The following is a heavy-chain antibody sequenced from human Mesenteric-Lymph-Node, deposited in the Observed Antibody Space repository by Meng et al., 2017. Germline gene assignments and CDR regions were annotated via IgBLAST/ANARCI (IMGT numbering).Heavy chain of an antibody. CDR1: GFSFSSYW. V-gene: IGHV3-7*01. Sequence: GESLKISCVASGFSFSSYWMAWVRQAPGKGLQWVGNINKDGSEENYVESVKGRFTTSRDNAKNSLYLQMNSLRAEDTAVYYCARELEQWLVYSRRLDPWGQGTLVTVSS. CDR2: INKDGSEE. CDR3: ARELEQWLVYSRRLDP. J-gene: IGHJ5*02. D-gene: IGHD6-19*01.